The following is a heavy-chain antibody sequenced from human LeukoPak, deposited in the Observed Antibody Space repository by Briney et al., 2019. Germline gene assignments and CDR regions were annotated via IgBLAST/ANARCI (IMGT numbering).Heavy chain of an antibody. Sequence: GGSLRLSCAASGFTFSSYSMNWVRQAPGKGLEWISSISSSSSYIYYADSVKGRFTISRDNAKNSLYLQMNSLRAEDTAVYYCARAEGYYGPSGVDYWGQGTLVTVSS. CDR3: ARAEGYYGPSGVDY. J-gene: IGHJ4*02. V-gene: IGHV3-21*01. D-gene: IGHD4-17*01. CDR2: ISSSSSYI. CDR1: GFTFSSYS.